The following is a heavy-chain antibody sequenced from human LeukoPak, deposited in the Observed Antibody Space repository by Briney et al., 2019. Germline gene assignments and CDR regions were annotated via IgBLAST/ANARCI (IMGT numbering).Heavy chain of an antibody. V-gene: IGHV4-30-2*01. J-gene: IGHJ4*02. Sequence: SETLSLTCAVSGGSISSGGYSWSWIRQPPGKGLEWIGYIYHSGSTYYNPSLKSRVTISVDRSKNQFSLKLSSVTAADTAVYYCARGPPAAGRGGYFWGQGTLVTVSS. CDR2: IYHSGST. CDR3: ARGPPAAGRGGYF. D-gene: IGHD6-13*01. CDR1: GGSISSGGYS.